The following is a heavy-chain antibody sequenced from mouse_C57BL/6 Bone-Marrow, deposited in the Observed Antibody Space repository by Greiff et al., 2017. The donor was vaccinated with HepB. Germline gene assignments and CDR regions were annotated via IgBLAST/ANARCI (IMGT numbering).Heavy chain of an antibody. V-gene: IGHV1-81*01. CDR1: GYTFTSYG. CDR2: IYPRSGNT. D-gene: IGHD1-1*01. Sequence: VQLQESGAELARPGASVKLSFKASGYTFTSYGISWVKQRTGQGLEWIGEIYPRSGNTYYNEKFKGKATLTADKSSSTAYMELRSLTSEDSAVYFCARCPTGAMDYWGQGTSVTVSS. CDR3: ARCPTGAMDY. J-gene: IGHJ4*01.